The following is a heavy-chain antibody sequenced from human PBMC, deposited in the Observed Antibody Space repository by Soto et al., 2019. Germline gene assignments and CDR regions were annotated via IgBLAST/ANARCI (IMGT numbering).Heavy chain of an antibody. CDR1: GGSFSGYY. Sequence: QVQLQQWGAGLLKPSETLSLTCAVYGGSFSGYYWSWIRQPPGKGLEWIGEINHSESTNYNPSLKSRVTISVDTAKNQFSLKLSSVTAADTAVYYCARVSVVVPAAIAVHYFDYWGQGTLVTVSS. CDR2: INHSEST. CDR3: ARVSVVVPAAIAVHYFDY. D-gene: IGHD2-2*02. J-gene: IGHJ4*02. V-gene: IGHV4-34*01.